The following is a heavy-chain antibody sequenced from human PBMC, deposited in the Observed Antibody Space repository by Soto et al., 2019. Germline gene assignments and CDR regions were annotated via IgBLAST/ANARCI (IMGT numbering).Heavy chain of an antibody. CDR1: GGSVSSSGSHY. V-gene: IGHV4-39*01. CDR2: MYHSGST. J-gene: IGHJ5*01. Sequence: QLHLQESGPGLVKPSDTLSLTCTVSGGSVSSSGSHYWGWIRQPPGQGLEWIGSMYHSGSTYYNPSLKSRVTISVDTSKNQFSLELNSVTAADTAIYYCARAPDSWGQGTLVTVSS. CDR3: ARAPDS.